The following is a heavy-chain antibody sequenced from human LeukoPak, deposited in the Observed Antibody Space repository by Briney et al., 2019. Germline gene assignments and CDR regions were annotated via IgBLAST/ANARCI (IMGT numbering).Heavy chain of an antibody. V-gene: IGHV4-39*01. Sequence: SETLSLTCTVSGGSISSSPYYWGWIRQPPGKGLEWIGNIYYSGSTYYNPSLKTRVTISVDTSKNQFSLKLTSVTAADTAVYYCARHASVDGNWPRPLDYWGQGSLVTLSS. CDR1: GGSISSSPYY. CDR3: ARHASVDGNWPRPLDY. D-gene: IGHD6-19*01. CDR2: IYYSGST. J-gene: IGHJ4*02.